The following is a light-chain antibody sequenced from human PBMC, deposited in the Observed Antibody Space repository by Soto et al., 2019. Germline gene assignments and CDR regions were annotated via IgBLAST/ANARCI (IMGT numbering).Light chain of an antibody. CDR1: QGISSW. CDR2: AAS. V-gene: IGKV1-12*01. CDR3: QQDISFPFT. J-gene: IGKJ3*01. Sequence: DIPMTQSPSSVSASVGERVTITCRASQGISSWLAWYQQKPGQAPKLLIYAASNLQSGVPSRFSGSGPGPDFTLTINGLQPEDCATYYCQQDISFPFTFGPGTKVDVK.